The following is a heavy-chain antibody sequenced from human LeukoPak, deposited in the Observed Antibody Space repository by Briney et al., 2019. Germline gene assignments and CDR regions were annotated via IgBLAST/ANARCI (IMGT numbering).Heavy chain of an antibody. V-gene: IGHV4-59*11. Sequence: SETLSLTCVVSGGSLSTHHWSWIRQSPGRGLEWIGYISDSGSTNYNPSLKSRVTISVDTSKNQFSLMLSSVTAADTAVYYRARGYDSSAYYPFNYWGQGTLVTVSS. J-gene: IGHJ4*02. CDR3: ARGYDSSAYYPFNY. CDR2: ISDSGST. D-gene: IGHD3-22*01. CDR1: GGSLSTHH.